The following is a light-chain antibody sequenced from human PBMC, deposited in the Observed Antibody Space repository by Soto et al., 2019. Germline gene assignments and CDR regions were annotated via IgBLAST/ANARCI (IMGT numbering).Light chain of an antibody. V-gene: IGKV3-20*01. J-gene: IGKJ1*01. Sequence: ETVMTQYTPTLHFSTGERAIFSCRASPSIGTYLAWYQQKPGQAPRLLIYSAASRATGITDRFSGSGSGTDFTLTISRLQPEDFAVYYCQQYGSSPRTFGQGSKVDI. CDR1: PSIGTY. CDR2: SAA. CDR3: QQYGSSPRT.